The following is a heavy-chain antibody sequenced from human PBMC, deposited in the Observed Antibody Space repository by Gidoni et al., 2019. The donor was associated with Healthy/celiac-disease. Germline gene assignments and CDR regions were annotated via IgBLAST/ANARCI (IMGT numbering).Heavy chain of an antibody. CDR2: IIPSFGTA. CDR3: ASAGDCSGGSCQEDAFDI. J-gene: IGHJ3*02. Sequence: QVQLVQSGAEVTKPGSSVKVSCKASGGTFSSYAISWVRQAPGQGLEWMGGIIPSFGTANYAQKFQGRVTITADESTSTAYMELSSLRSEDTAVYYCASAGDCSGGSCQEDAFDIWGQGTMVTVSS. V-gene: IGHV1-69*01. CDR1: GGTFSSYA. D-gene: IGHD2-15*01.